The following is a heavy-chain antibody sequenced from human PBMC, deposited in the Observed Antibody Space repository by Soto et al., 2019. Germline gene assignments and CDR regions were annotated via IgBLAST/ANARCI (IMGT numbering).Heavy chain of an antibody. Sequence: GGSLRLSCVASGFTFSSYWMHWVRQAPGKGLVWVSRINSDGSSTSYADSVKGRFTISRDNAKNTLYLQMNSLRAEDTAVYYCARSNYYDSSGYYYVSGLAFDIWGQGTMVTVSS. D-gene: IGHD3-22*01. CDR1: GFTFSSYW. J-gene: IGHJ3*02. CDR3: ARSNYYDSSGYYYVSGLAFDI. CDR2: INSDGSST. V-gene: IGHV3-74*01.